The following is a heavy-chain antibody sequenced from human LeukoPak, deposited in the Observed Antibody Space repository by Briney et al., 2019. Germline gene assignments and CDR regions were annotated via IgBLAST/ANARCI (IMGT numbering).Heavy chain of an antibody. V-gene: IGHV1-18*01. J-gene: IGHJ4*02. CDR3: ARVASDSSGWYGLDY. CDR1: GYTFTSYG. Sequence: GASVKVSCKASGYTFTSYGISWARQAPGQGLEWMGRISAYNGNTNYAQKLQGRVTMTTDTSTSTAYMELRSLRSDDTAVYHCARVASDSSGWYGLDYWGQGTLVTVSS. D-gene: IGHD6-19*01. CDR2: ISAYNGNT.